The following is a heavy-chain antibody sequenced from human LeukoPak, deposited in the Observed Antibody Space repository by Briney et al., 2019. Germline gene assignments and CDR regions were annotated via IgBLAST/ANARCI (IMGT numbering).Heavy chain of an antibody. J-gene: IGHJ5*02. Sequence: ASVKVSCKASGYTFTGYYMHWVRQAPGQGLEWMGWINPNSGGTNYAQKFQGRVTMTRDTSISTAYMELSRLRSDDTAVYYCARGRAYYDILTGYYLRNWFDPWGQGTLVTVSS. D-gene: IGHD3-9*01. V-gene: IGHV1-2*02. CDR1: GYTFTGYY. CDR2: INPNSGGT. CDR3: ARGRAYYDILTGYYLRNWFDP.